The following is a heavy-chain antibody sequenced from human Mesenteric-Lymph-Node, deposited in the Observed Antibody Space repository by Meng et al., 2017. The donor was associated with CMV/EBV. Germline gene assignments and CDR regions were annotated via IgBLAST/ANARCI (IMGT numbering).Heavy chain of an antibody. Sequence: GSLRPSCAVYGGSFSGYYWSWIRQPPGKGLEWIGEINHSGSTNYNPSLKSRVTISVDTSKNQFSLKLSSVTAADTAVYYCARGRGVVVAATRGWFDPWGQGTLVTVSS. D-gene: IGHD2-15*01. CDR3: ARGRGVVVAATRGWFDP. CDR1: GGSFSGYY. CDR2: INHSGST. V-gene: IGHV4-34*01. J-gene: IGHJ5*02.